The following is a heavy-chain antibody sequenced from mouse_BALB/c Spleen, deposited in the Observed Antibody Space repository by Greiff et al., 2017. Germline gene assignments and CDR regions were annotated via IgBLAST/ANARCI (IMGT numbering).Heavy chain of an antibody. J-gene: IGHJ2*01. CDR1: GFAFSSYD. CDR2: ISSGGGST. CDR3: ARHNDGYFDY. Sequence: EVQLVESGGGLVKPGGSLKLSCAASGFAFSSYDMSWVRQTPEKRLEWVAYISSGGGSTYYPDTVKGRFTISRDNAKNTLYLQMSSLKSEDTAMYYCARHNDGYFDYWGQGTTLTVSS. D-gene: IGHD2-12*01. V-gene: IGHV5-12-1*01.